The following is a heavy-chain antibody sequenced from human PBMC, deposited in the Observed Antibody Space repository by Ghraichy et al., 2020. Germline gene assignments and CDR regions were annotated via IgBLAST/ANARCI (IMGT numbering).Heavy chain of an antibody. J-gene: IGHJ5*02. Sequence: SETLSLTCTVSGGSISSDYWSWIRQSPGKGLEWIGSIHYGGTTNYNPSLRSRVTISVDTSKNQFSLRLSSVTAADTAVYYCARVAPNWGPTNWFDPWGRGTLVTVSS. CDR2: IHYGGTT. V-gene: IGHV4-59*01. CDR3: ARVAPNWGPTNWFDP. CDR1: GGSISSDY. D-gene: IGHD7-27*01.